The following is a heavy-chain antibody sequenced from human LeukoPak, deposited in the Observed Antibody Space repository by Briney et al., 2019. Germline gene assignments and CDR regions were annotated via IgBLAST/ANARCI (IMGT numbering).Heavy chain of an antibody. D-gene: IGHD6-13*01. J-gene: IGHJ4*02. Sequence: SETLSLTCTVSGGSISSYYWSWIRQPAGKGLEWIGRIYTSGSTNYNPSLKSRVTMSVDTSKNQFSLKLSSVTAAGTAVYYCARGCRVGLIAAAGHCFDYWGQGTLVTVSS. V-gene: IGHV4-4*07. CDR3: ARGCRVGLIAAAGHCFDY. CDR2: IYTSGST. CDR1: GGSISSYY.